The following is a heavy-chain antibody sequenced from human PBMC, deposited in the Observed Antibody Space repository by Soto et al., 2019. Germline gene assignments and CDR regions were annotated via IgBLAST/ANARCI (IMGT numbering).Heavy chain of an antibody. D-gene: IGHD2-21*02. Sequence: PSETLSLTCAVSGGSISSGGYSWSWIRQPPGKGPEWIGYIYHSGSTSYNPSLKSRVTIPLDRSKNQFSLKLRSVTAADTAVYYCARGNNVVVTQYYFDYWGQGTLVTVSS. V-gene: IGHV4-30-2*01. CDR2: IYHSGST. J-gene: IGHJ4*02. CDR3: ARGNNVVVTQYYFDY. CDR1: GGSISSGGYS.